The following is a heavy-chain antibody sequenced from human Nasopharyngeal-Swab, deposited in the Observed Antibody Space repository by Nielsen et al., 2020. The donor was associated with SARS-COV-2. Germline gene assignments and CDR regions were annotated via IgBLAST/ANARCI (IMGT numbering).Heavy chain of an antibody. CDR2: ISAYNGNT. V-gene: IGHV1-18*01. Sequence: WVRQAPGQGLEWMGWISAYNGNTNYAQKLQGRVTMTTDTSTSTAYMELRSLRSDDTAVYYCARDTGCNWNGGPPHFDYWGQGTLVTVSS. J-gene: IGHJ4*02. CDR3: ARDTGCNWNGGPPHFDY. D-gene: IGHD1-1*01.